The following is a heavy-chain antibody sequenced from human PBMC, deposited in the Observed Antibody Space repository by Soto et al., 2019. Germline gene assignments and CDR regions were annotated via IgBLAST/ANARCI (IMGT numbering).Heavy chain of an antibody. V-gene: IGHV4-61*01. J-gene: IGHJ5*02. Sequence: SETLSLTRTVSSGSINSENYFWRWIRQPPGKGLEWIGYIYYIGSTNYNPSLKSRATISLDTSKNQFSLKMTSMTSADTAFYYCAIGILRSLQWFDPWGQGTLVT. CDR3: AIGILRSLQWFDP. CDR1: SGSINSENYF. D-gene: IGHD2-15*01. CDR2: IYYIGST.